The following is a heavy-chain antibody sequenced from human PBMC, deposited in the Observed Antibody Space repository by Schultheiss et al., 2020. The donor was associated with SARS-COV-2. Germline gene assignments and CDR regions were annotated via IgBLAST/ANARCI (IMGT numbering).Heavy chain of an antibody. CDR3: ARDPCSTNCPFDY. J-gene: IGHJ4*02. V-gene: IGHV3-20*04. D-gene: IGHD2-2*01. CDR1: GFTFDDYD. Sequence: GESLKISCAASGFTFDDYDMSWVRQAPGKGLEWVSVINWKGGSTYYADSVKGRFTISRDNSKNTLYLQMNSLRAEDTAVYYCARDPCSTNCPFDYWGQGTLVTVSS. CDR2: INWKGGST.